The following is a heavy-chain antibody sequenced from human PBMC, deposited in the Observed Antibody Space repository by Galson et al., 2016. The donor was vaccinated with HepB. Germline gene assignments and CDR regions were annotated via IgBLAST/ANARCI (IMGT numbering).Heavy chain of an antibody. V-gene: IGHV3-48*01. Sequence: SLRLSCAASGFSFSIYGMNWVRQAPGKGLEWVAYISSSSSEVSYADSVTGRFTISRDNAKNFLFLQMSGLGAEDTAVYYCVRGGAARPDYWGQGILVTVSS. D-gene: IGHD6-6*01. J-gene: IGHJ4*02. CDR1: GFSFSIYG. CDR3: VRGGAARPDY. CDR2: ISSSSSEV.